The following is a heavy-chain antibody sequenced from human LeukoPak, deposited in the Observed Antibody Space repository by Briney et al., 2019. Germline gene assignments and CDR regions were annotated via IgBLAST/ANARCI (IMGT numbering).Heavy chain of an antibody. Sequence: SVKVSCKASGGTFSSYAISWVRQAPGQGLEWMGGIIPIFGTANYAQKFQGRVTITADEPTSTAYMELSSLRSEDTAVYYCARSGGAYCGGDCYSDYWGQGTLVTVSS. V-gene: IGHV1-69*13. CDR3: ARSGGAYCGGDCYSDY. CDR1: GGTFSSYA. CDR2: IIPIFGTA. J-gene: IGHJ4*02. D-gene: IGHD2-21*02.